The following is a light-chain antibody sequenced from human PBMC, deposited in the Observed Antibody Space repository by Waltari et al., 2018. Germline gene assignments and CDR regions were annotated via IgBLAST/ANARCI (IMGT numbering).Light chain of an antibody. V-gene: IGLV2-23*02. CDR3: CSYNDGPYV. Sequence: QSALTQPASVSGSPGQSITISCTGTSSDVGTYNLVSWYQQHPGKAPKLMIYEVTKRPSGVSSRFAASRSGNTASLTISALQAEDEADYYCCSYNDGPYVFGTGTKVTVL. CDR2: EVT. CDR1: SSDVGTYNL. J-gene: IGLJ1*01.